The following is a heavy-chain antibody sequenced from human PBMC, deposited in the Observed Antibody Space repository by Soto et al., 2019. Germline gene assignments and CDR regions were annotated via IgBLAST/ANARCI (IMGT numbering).Heavy chain of an antibody. CDR2: INVANGKT. D-gene: IGHD2-15*01. CDR1: GYTFTTYD. J-gene: IGHJ6*01. CDR3: ASSSGGGRGFYALKV. V-gene: IGHV1-3*01. Sequence: QVQLVQSGAEVKKPGASVKVSCKASGYTFTTYDIHWVRQAPGQRLEWMGWINVANGKTKYSQKIQGRVTITRDTSANTFYMEVNTLRSEDTAVYYCASSSGGGRGFYALKVWGQGTTVTLSS.